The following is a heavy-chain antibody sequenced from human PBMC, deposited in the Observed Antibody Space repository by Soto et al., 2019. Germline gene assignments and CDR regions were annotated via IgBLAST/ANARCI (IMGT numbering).Heavy chain of an antibody. D-gene: IGHD3-3*01. CDR2: ISAYNGNT. V-gene: IGHV1-18*01. J-gene: IGHJ3*02. CDR1: GYTFTSYG. CDR3: VRWYYDFWSGYLGSDAFDI. Sequence: ASVKVSCKASGYTFTSYGISWVRQAPGQGLEWMGWISAYNGNTNYAQKLQGRVTMTTDTSTSTAYMELRSLSSDDTAVYFCVRWYYDFWSGYLGSDAFDIWGQGTMVTVSS.